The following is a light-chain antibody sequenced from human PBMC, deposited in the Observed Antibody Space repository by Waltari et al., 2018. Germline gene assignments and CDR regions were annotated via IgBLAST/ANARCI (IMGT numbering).Light chain of an antibody. CDR1: QRVDNN. Sequence: EVLMTQSPATLSVSPGARATLSCRASQRVDNNLAWYQQKNGQAPRLLIYGASTRATGVPASIIVSASGTVFTLTISNLQTACFAVYCYQQYNNWPCTFGQGTRLEI. V-gene: IGKV3D-15*01. J-gene: IGKJ1*01. CDR2: GAS. CDR3: QQYNNWPCT.